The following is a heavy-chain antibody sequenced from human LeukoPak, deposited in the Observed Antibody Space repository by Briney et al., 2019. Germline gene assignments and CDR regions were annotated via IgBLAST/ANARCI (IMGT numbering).Heavy chain of an antibody. CDR3: ARWSTFLGGSEGWFDP. Sequence: SETLSLTCTVSGGSISSHYWSWIRQPAGKGLEWIGRLYTSGSNNYNPSLKSRVTLSVDTSKNQFSLKMSSVTAADTAVYYCARWSTFLGGSEGWFDPWGQGTLVTVSS. CDR2: LYTSGSN. CDR1: GGSISSHY. D-gene: IGHD1-26*01. J-gene: IGHJ5*02. V-gene: IGHV4-4*07.